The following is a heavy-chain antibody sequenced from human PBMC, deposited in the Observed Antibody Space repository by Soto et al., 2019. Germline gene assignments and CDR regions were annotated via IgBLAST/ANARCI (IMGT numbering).Heavy chain of an antibody. V-gene: IGHV3-33*01. CDR1: GFTFSSYG. J-gene: IGHJ4*02. D-gene: IGHD6-19*01. CDR2: IWYDGSNK. CDR3: ARESGWYYFDY. Sequence: QVQLVESGGGVVQPGRSLRLSCAASGFTFSSYGMHWVRQAPGKGLEWVAVIWYDGSNKYYADSVKGRFTISRDNSKNTLYLQMNSLRAEDTAVYYCARESGWYYFDYWGQGTLVTVSS.